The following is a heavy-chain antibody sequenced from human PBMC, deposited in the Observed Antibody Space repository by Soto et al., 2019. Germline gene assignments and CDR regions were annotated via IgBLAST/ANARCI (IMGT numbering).Heavy chain of an antibody. CDR3: ATSPGTITMLF. J-gene: IGHJ3*01. D-gene: IGHD3-10*01. CDR1: GYSFTSYW. Sequence: PVVSLKISCKGSGYSFTSYWICWVRQMPGKGLEWMGIIYPGDSDTRYSPSFQGEVTISADKSISTAYLQWSSLKASDTAMYYCATSPGTITMLFWGQGTMVTVSS. CDR2: IYPGDSDT. V-gene: IGHV5-51*01.